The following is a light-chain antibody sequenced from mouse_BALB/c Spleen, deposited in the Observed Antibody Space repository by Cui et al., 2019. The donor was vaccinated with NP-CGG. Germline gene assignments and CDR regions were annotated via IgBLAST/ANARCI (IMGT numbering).Light chain of an antibody. Sequence: QAVVTQQSALTTSPGETVTLTCRPSTGAVTTSNYANWVQEKPDHLFTSLMSGTNNRVLGVPARFSGYLIGDKAALTITGAQTEDEAIYFCALWYSNHWVFGGGTKLTVL. J-gene: IGLJ1*01. CDR3: ALWYSNHWV. CDR2: GTN. V-gene: IGLV1*01. CDR1: TGAVTTSNY.